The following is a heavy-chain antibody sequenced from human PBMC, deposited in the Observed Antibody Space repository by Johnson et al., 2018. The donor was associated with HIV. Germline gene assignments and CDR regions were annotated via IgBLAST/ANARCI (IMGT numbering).Heavy chain of an antibody. CDR3: AGWLAEAFDV. CDR2: ISSSGTTI. V-gene: IGHV3-11*04. D-gene: IGHD6-19*01. Sequence: QVQLLESGGGLVKPGGSLRLSCAASGFNFSDYYMSWIRQAPGKGLEWVSYISSSGTTIYYADSVKGRFTISRDNSKNTLYLQMNSLRAEDTAVYYCAGWLAEAFDVWGQGTIVTVSS. CDR1: GFNFSDYY. J-gene: IGHJ3*01.